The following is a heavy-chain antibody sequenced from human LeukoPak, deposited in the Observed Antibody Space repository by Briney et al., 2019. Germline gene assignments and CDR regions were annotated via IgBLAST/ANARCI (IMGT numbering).Heavy chain of an antibody. CDR1: GYTLTSYG. CDR3: TRDAPLTTVITPWDY. D-gene: IGHD4-23*01. J-gene: IGHJ4*02. V-gene: IGHV1-18*01. Sequence: GASVKVSCKASGYTLTSYGVYRVRQAPGQGLEWVGWISAHTGDIKYAQNLQGRVTMTTDTSTSTAYMELRSLRSDDTAVYYCTRDAPLTTVITPWDYWGQGTQVTVSS. CDR2: ISAHTGDI.